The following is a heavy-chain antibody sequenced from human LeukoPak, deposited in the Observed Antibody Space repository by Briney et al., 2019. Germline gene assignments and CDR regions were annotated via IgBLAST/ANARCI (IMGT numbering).Heavy chain of an antibody. V-gene: IGHV3-74*01. Sequence: QPGGSLRLSCAASGFTFSSYWMHWVRQAPGKGLVWVSRVNSDGSSTGYADSVKGRFTISRDNAKNTLYLQLNSLRAEDTALYYCARETSGSSDYWGQGTLVTVSS. CDR2: VNSDGSST. J-gene: IGHJ4*02. CDR3: ARETSGSSDY. D-gene: IGHD3-22*01. CDR1: GFTFSSYW.